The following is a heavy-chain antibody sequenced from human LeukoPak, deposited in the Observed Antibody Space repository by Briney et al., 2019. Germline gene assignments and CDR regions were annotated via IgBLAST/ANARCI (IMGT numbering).Heavy chain of an antibody. CDR3: ARHFGVVFDAFDI. CDR2: IYYSGST. V-gene: IGHV4-59*08. D-gene: IGHD3-3*01. CDR1: GGSISSYY. Sequence: SETLSLTCTVSGGSISSYYWSWIRQPPGKGLEWIGYIYYSGSTSYNPSLKSRVTISVDTSKNQFSLKLSSVTAADTAVYYCARHFGVVFDAFDIWGRGTMVTVSS. J-gene: IGHJ3*02.